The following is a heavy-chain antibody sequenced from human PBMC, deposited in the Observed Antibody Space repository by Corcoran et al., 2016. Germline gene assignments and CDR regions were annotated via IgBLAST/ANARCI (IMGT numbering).Heavy chain of an antibody. CDR3: ASQSGYYPGD. V-gene: IGHV4-4*02. D-gene: IGHD3-22*01. CDR2: IYHRGAT. J-gene: IGHJ4*02. CDR1: GGSISSNNW. Sequence: QVQLQESGPGLVKPSGTLSLTCAVSGGSISSNNWWSWVRQPPGEGLEWIGEIYHRGATNYNPSLKSRLTISVDKSKNHFSLKLTSVTAADTAVYYCASQSGYYPGDWGQGTLVTVSS.